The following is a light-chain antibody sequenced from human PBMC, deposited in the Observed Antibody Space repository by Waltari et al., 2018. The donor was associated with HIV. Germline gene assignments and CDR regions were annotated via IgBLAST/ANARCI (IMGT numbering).Light chain of an antibody. CDR2: EVN. CDR1: RSDVGRYAY. CDR3: TSYAGINPVA. Sequence: QSALTQPPSASGSPGQSVTISCTGTRSDVGRYAYVSWSQQHPGKPPKLLLYEVNKRPSGVPDRCSGSKSGNTASLTVSGLQAEDEAEYSCTSYAGINPVAFGGGTKLTVL. J-gene: IGLJ2*01. V-gene: IGLV2-8*01.